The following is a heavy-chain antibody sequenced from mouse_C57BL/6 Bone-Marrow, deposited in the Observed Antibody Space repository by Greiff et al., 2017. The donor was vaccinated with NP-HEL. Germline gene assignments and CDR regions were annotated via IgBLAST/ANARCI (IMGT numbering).Heavy chain of an antibody. CDR1: GYSFTSYY. J-gene: IGHJ2*01. CDR3: ARLRGNYCDY. CDR2: IYPGSGNT. V-gene: IGHV1-66*01. Sequence: QVQLQQSGPELVKPGASVKISCKASGYSFTSYYIHWVKQRPGQGLEWIGWIYPGSGNTKYNEKFKGKATLTADTSYSTAYMQLSSLTSEAAAVYYCARLRGNYCDYWGQGTTLTVSS. D-gene: IGHD1-1*01.